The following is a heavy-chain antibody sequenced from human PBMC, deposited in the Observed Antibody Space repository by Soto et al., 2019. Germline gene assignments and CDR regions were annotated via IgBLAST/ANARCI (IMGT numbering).Heavy chain of an antibody. V-gene: IGHV4-39*07. CDR1: GGSLTSNSYY. CDR2: FYYSEST. Sequence: PSATLSLTFTFSGGSLTSNSYYWRWIRQPPGKGLEWIGSFYYSESTNYNPSLKSRVTISLDKSENQFSLKVTSLTAADTAVYYCASRDPGTSVDYWGQGTLVTVSS. J-gene: IGHJ4*02. CDR3: ASRDPGTSVDY. D-gene: IGHD1-7*01.